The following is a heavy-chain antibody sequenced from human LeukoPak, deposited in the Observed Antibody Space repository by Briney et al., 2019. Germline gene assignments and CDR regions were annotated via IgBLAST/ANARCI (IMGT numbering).Heavy chain of an antibody. D-gene: IGHD3-3*01. CDR1: GGSISSYY. CDR3: ARGDGITIFGRGDWFDP. Sequence: SETLSLTCTVSGGSISSYYWSWIRQPPGKGLEWIGYIYYSGSTNYNPSLKSRVTISVDTSKNQFSLKLSSVTAADTAVYYCARGDGITIFGRGDWFDPWGQGTLVTVSS. CDR2: IYYSGST. V-gene: IGHV4-59*01. J-gene: IGHJ5*02.